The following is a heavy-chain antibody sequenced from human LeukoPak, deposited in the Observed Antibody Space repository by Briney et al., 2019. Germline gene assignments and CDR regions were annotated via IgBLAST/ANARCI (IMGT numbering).Heavy chain of an antibody. J-gene: IGHJ4*02. CDR1: GYSISSDYY. V-gene: IGHV4-38-2*02. CDR2: IYHSGST. D-gene: IGHD6-19*01. CDR3: ARHVSVAVTNFFDY. Sequence: SETLSLTCTVSGYSISSDYYWSWVRQPPGKGLEWIGNIYHSGSTNYSPSLKSRVTISVDTSKNQFSLKLSSVTAADTAVYYCARHVSVAVTNFFDYWGQGTLVTVSS.